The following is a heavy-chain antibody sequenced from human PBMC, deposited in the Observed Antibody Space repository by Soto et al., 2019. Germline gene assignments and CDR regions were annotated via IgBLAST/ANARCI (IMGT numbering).Heavy chain of an antibody. Sequence: QVHLVESGGGVVQPGRSLRLSCAASGFTFSNYAMHWVRKAPGKGLEWVAVISYDGSDKYNANSVKGRFTISRDNSKNTLYLQMTSLRAEDTAVYYCARDTGPNGYNYYYFGMDVGGQGNTVTVSS. CDR2: ISYDGSDK. CDR3: ARDTGPNGYNYYYFGMDV. D-gene: IGHD5-18*01. J-gene: IGHJ6*02. V-gene: IGHV3-30-3*01. CDR1: GFTFSNYA.